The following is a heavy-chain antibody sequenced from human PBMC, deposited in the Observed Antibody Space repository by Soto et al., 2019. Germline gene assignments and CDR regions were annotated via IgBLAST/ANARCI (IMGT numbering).Heavy chain of an antibody. V-gene: IGHV4-34*01. Sequence: SETLSLTCAVYGGSFSGYYWSWIRQPPGKGLEWIGEINHSGSTNYNPSLKSRVTISVDTSKNQLSLKLSSVTAADTAVYYCARKKVAGRTVDYWGQGTLVTVSS. CDR3: ARKKVAGRTVDY. CDR2: INHSGST. J-gene: IGHJ4*02. D-gene: IGHD6-19*01. CDR1: GGSFSGYY.